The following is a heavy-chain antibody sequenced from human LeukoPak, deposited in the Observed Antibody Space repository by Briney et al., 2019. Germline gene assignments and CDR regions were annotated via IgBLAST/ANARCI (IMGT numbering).Heavy chain of an antibody. CDR2: IIPIFGTA. CDR3: AKAIAAAGHDTALFDY. CDR1: GGTFSSYA. J-gene: IGHJ4*02. D-gene: IGHD6-13*01. V-gene: IGHV1-69*13. Sequence: ASVKVSCKASGGTFSSYAISWVRQAPGQGLEWMGGIIPIFGTANYAQKFQGRVTITADESTSTAYMELSSLRSEDTAVYYCAKAIAAAGHDTALFDYWGQGTLVTVSS.